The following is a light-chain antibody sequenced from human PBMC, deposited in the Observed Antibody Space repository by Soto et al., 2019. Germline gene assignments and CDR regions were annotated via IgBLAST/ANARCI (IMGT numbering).Light chain of an antibody. Sequence: DIVVTQTPLSSPVALGQAASISCRSSQSLVHKDGNTYLSWFHQRPGQPPRLLIYKVSVRFTGVPDRFSGSGAGTDFTLTISRVETEDVGVYCCMQATQSPWTFGQGTKVEIK. V-gene: IGKV2-24*01. CDR1: QSLVHKDGNTY. CDR3: MQATQSPWT. CDR2: KVS. J-gene: IGKJ1*01.